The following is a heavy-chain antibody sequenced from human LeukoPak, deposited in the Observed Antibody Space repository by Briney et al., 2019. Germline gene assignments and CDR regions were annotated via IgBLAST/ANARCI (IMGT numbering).Heavy chain of an antibody. CDR2: ISSSSSTI. CDR1: GFTFSSYE. J-gene: IGHJ6*03. Sequence: PGGSLRLSCAASGFTFSSYEMNWVRQAPGKGLEWVSYISSSSSTIYYADSVKGRFTISRDNAKNSLYLQMNSLRAEDTAVYYCARGVPKTSYYYYMDVWGKGTTVTVSS. D-gene: IGHD4-11*01. V-gene: IGHV3-48*01. CDR3: ARGVPKTSYYYYMDV.